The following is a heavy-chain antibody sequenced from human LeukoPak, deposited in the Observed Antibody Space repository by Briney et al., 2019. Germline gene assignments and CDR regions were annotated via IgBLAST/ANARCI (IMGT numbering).Heavy chain of an antibody. Sequence: ASVKLSCKTSGYTFINYDINWVRQASGQGLEWMGWVNPDSGDTGYAQKFQGRLTMTTNTSSRIAYMEMRSLRSEDTAVYYCTRDWTYWGPGTLVTVSS. CDR3: TRDWTY. CDR2: VNPDSGDT. CDR1: GYTFINYD. J-gene: IGHJ4*02. D-gene: IGHD1-1*01. V-gene: IGHV1-8*01.